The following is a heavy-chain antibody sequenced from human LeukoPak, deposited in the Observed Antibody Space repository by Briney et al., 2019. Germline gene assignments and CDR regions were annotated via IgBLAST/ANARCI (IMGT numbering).Heavy chain of an antibody. CDR3: ARGVFEERVGAASWFDP. D-gene: IGHD1-26*01. CDR2: IYNSGKT. J-gene: IGHJ5*02. Sequence: SETLSLTCAVPGGSISSGGHSWSWIRQPPGKGLEWIAYIYNSGKTYFNPSLESRVTISLDRSKNQFSLNLNYVTAADTAVYYCARGVFEERVGAASWFDPWGQGTLVTVSS. CDR1: GGSISSGGHS. V-gene: IGHV4-30-2*01.